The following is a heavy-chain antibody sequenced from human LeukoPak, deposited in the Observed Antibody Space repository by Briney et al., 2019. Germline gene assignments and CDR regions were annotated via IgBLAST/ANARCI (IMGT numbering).Heavy chain of an antibody. CDR3: TSNLYCSTSSCYTLDN. CDR1: GFTFSRDW. D-gene: IGHD2-2*02. J-gene: IGHJ4*02. V-gene: IGHV3-15*01. Sequence: GGSLRLSCAASGFTFSRDWMHWVRQAPGKGLVWVGRIKSKSERGTTDYAAPVKGRFTISRDGSTNTVYLHMNSLKTEDTAVYFCTSNLYCSTSSCYTLDNWGQGTLVAVSP. CDR2: IKSKSERGTT.